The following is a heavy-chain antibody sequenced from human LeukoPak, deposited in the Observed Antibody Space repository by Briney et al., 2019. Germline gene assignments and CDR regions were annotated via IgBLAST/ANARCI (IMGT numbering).Heavy chain of an antibody. CDR3: ARTAGWSADY. D-gene: IGHD2-8*01. Sequence: SETLSLTCTVSGGSISGSSYYWGWIRQPPGKGLEWIGNIYYSGSTYYSPSLKSRITISVDTSKNQFSLRLSSVTAADTAVYYCARTAGWSADYWGQGTLITVSS. CDR2: IYYSGST. CDR1: GGSISGSSYY. V-gene: IGHV4-31*03. J-gene: IGHJ4*02.